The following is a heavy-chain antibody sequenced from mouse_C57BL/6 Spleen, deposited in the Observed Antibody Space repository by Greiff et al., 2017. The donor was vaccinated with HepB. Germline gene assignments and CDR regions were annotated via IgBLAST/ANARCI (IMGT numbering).Heavy chain of an antibody. V-gene: IGHV7-3*01. J-gene: IGHJ3*01. CDR1: GFTFTDYY. D-gene: IGHD4-1*01. Sequence: EVQGVESGGGLVQPGGSLSLSCAASGFTFTDYYMSWVRQPPGKALEWLGFIRNKANGYTTEYSASVKGRFTISRDNSQSILYLQMNALRAEDSATYYCARYQDWEGSAWFAYWGQGTLVTVSA. CDR3: ARYQDWEGSAWFAY. CDR2: IRNKANGYTT.